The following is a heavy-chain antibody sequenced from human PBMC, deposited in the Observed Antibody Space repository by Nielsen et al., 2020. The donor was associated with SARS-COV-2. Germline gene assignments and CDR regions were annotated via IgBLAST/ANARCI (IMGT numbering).Heavy chain of an antibody. CDR1: GFTFSSYG. J-gene: IGHJ3*02. Sequence: GESLKISCAASGFTFSSYGMHWVRQAPGKGLEWVAVISYDGSNKYYADSVKGRFTTSRDNSKNTLYLQMNSLRAEDTAVYYCAKDVGYCSGGSCYSKGRWDAFDIWGQGTMVTVSS. D-gene: IGHD2-15*01. CDR3: AKDVGYCSGGSCYSKGRWDAFDI. V-gene: IGHV3-33*05. CDR2: ISYDGSNK.